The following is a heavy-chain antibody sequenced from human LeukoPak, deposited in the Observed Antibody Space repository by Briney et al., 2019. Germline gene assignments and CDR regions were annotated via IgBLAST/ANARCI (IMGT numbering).Heavy chain of an antibody. V-gene: IGHV4-59*01. CDR2: FYYSGST. J-gene: IGHJ4*02. CDR3: ARGRVPGY. CDR1: GGSISSYY. D-gene: IGHD3-3*01. Sequence: SETLSLTCTVSGGSISSYYWSWIRQPPGKGLEWIGYFYYSGSTNYNPSLKSRVTISVDTSKNQFSLKLSSVTAADTAVYYCARGRVPGYWGQGTLITVSS.